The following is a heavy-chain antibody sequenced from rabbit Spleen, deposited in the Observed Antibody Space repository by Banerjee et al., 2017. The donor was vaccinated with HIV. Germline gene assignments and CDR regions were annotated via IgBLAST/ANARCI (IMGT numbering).Heavy chain of an antibody. CDR1: GFSFSSGYD. Sequence: QERLVESGGGLVQPEGSLTLTCTASGFSFSSGYDMSWVRQAPGKGLEWIGFIYTGNGKNYYASWAKGRFTISKTSSTTVTLQVTSLTAADTATYFCARSGVGGGTAQDLWGPGTLVTVS. V-gene: IGHV1S45*01. J-gene: IGHJ4*01. CDR2: IYTGNGKN. CDR3: ARSGVGGGTAQDL. D-gene: IGHD5-1*01.